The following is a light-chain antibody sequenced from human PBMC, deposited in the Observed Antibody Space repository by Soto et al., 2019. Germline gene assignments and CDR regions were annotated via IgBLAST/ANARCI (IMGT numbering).Light chain of an antibody. CDR3: VLYMGSGIWV. Sequence: QAVVTQESSFSVSPGGTVTLTCGLSSGSVSTNYYPSWYQQTPGQAPRTLIYNTDTRSSGVPDRFSGSILGNKTALTITGAQADDESDYYCVLYMGSGIWVFGGGTQLTVL. CDR1: SGSVSTNYY. J-gene: IGLJ3*02. CDR2: NTD. V-gene: IGLV8-61*01.